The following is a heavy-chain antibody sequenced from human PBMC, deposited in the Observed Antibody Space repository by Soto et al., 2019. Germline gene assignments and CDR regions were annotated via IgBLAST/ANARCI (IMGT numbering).Heavy chain of an antibody. CDR1: GFTFSSYA. CDR2: ISGSGGST. V-gene: IGHV3-23*01. D-gene: IGHD3-22*01. J-gene: IGHJ4*02. Sequence: GGSLRLSCAASGFTFSSYAMSWVRQAPGKGLEWVSAISGSGGSTYYADSVKGRFTISRDNSKNTLYLQMNSLRAEDTAVYYCAKDSAYYYDSSGYYGVDYWGQGTLVTVSS. CDR3: AKDSAYYYDSSGYYGVDY.